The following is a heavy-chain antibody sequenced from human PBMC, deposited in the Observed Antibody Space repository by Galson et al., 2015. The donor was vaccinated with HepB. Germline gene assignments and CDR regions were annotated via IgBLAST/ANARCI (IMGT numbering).Heavy chain of an antibody. Sequence: SLRLSCAASGFTFSSYGMHWVRQAPGKGLEWVAVIWYDGSNKYYADSVKGRFTISRDNSKNTLYLQMNSLRAEDTAVYYCARERPYYDSSGSTIDYWGQGTLVTVSS. V-gene: IGHV3-33*01. D-gene: IGHD3-22*01. CDR2: IWYDGSNK. CDR3: ARERPYYDSSGSTIDY. J-gene: IGHJ4*02. CDR1: GFTFSSYG.